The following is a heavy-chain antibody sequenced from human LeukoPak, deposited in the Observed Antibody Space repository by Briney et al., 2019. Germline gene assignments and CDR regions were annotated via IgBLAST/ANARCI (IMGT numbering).Heavy chain of an antibody. CDR1: GFTFSSYD. D-gene: IGHD2-2*01. J-gene: IGHJ6*02. V-gene: IGHV3-13*01. CDR3: ARALSSTSSYGMDV. Sequence: GGSLRLSCAASGFTFSSYDTHWVRQATGKGLEWVSAIGTAGDTYYPGSVKGRFTISRENAKNSLYLQMNSLRAGDTAVYYCARALSSTSSYGMDVWGQGTTVTVSS. CDR2: IGTAGDT.